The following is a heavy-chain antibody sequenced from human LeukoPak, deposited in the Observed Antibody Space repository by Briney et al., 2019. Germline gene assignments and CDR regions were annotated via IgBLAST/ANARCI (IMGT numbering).Heavy chain of an antibody. J-gene: IGHJ4*02. V-gene: IGHV4-30-2*01. D-gene: IGHD1-7*01. Sequence: SQTLSLTCAVSGGSISSGGYSWSWIRQPPGKGLEWIGYIYHSGSTYYNPSLKSRVTISVDRSKNQFSLKLSSMTAADTAVYYCARGTKKFSLDYWGQGTLVTVSS. CDR1: GGSISSGGYS. CDR3: ARGTKKFSLDY. CDR2: IYHSGST.